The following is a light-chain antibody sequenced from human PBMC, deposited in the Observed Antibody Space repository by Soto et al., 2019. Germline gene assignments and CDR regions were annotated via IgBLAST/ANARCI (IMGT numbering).Light chain of an antibody. J-gene: IGKJ5*01. CDR2: DTS. Sequence: VLTQSPATLSLSPGESVTLSCRGSQSVSSMLAWYQQRPGQARMLIIYDTSTRAAGIAARFSGSGSGTYSTPTINILQSEDFAVYYWQPYNNWPPITCGQGTRLEIK. CDR1: QSVSSM. CDR3: QPYNNWPPIT. V-gene: IGKV3-15*01.